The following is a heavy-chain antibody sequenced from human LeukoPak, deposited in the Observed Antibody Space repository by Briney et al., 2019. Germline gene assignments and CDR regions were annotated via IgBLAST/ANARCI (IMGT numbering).Heavy chain of an antibody. CDR3: ARNGDYGGNMYCFDY. CDR2: IYTSGTT. CDR1: GGSISTYY. V-gene: IGHV4-4*07. Sequence: SETLSLTCTVSGGSISTYYWSWIRQPAGKGLEWIGRIYTSGTTNYNPSLKSRVTMSVDTSKSQFSLKLSSVTAADTAVYYCARNGDYGGNMYCFDYWGQGTLVTVSS. J-gene: IGHJ4*02. D-gene: IGHD4-23*01.